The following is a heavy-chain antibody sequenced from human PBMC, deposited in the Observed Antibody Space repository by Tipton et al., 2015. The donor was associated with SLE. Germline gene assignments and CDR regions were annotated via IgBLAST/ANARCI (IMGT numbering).Heavy chain of an antibody. V-gene: IGHV3-30*02. Sequence: SLRLSCAASGFTFSSYGMHWVRQAPGKGLEWVAFIRYDGSNKYYADSVKGRFTISRDNSKNTLYLQMNSLRSEDTAVYYCARGEPVGATSYFDLWGRGTLVTVSS. J-gene: IGHJ2*01. CDR1: GFTFSSYG. CDR2: IRYDGSNK. D-gene: IGHD1-26*01. CDR3: ARGEPVGATSYFDL.